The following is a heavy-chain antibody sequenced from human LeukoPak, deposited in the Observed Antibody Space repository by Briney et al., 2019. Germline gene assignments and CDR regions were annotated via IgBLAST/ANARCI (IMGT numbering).Heavy chain of an antibody. CDR2: IYTSGST. CDR3: ARGWSGYKDY. Sequence: PSETLSLTCTVSGGSISSGSYYWSWIRQPAGKGLEWIGRIYTSGSTNYNPSLKSRVTISVGTSKNQFSLKLSSVTAADTAVYYCARGWSGYKDYWGQGTLVTVSS. J-gene: IGHJ4*02. V-gene: IGHV4-61*02. D-gene: IGHD3-3*01. CDR1: GGSISSGSYY.